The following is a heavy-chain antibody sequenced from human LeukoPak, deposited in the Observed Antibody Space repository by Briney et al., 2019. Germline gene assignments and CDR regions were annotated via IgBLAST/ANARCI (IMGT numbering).Heavy chain of an antibody. Sequence: GGSLRLSCAASGFTFSTYSMNWVRQAPGKGLEWVSSISSSSGYIHYADSVKGRFTISRDNAKNSLYLQMNSLRAEDTAVYYCARDLEVAAAPDFWGQGTLVTVSS. D-gene: IGHD2-15*01. CDR3: ARDLEVAAAPDF. CDR1: GFTFSTYS. CDR2: ISSSSGYI. J-gene: IGHJ4*02. V-gene: IGHV3-21*01.